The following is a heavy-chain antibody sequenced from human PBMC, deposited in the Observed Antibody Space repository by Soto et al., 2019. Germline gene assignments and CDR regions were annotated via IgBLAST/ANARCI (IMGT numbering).Heavy chain of an antibody. V-gene: IGHV3-33*01. D-gene: IGHD2-15*01. J-gene: IGHJ4*02. CDR1: GSIFRGYG. Sequence: QVLLVESGGGVVQPGRSLRLSCAASGSIFRGYGMHWVRQAPGKGLEWVAVIRFDGSNINYADFVMGRFTISRDNSKNTLVLERNSLRVEDTAVYYCARDGVGATAFWGYLDYWGQGTLVTVSS. CDR3: ARDGVGATAFWGYLDY. CDR2: IRFDGSNI.